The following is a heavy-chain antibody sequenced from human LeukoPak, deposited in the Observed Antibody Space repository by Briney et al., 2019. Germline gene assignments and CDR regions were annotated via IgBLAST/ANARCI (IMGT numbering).Heavy chain of an antibody. J-gene: IGHJ4*02. CDR3: ARDTYYYDSSGLTTIDY. V-gene: IGHV1-2*02. CDR2: INPNSGGT. CDR1: GYTFTGYY. D-gene: IGHD3-22*01. Sequence: ASVKVSCKASGYTFTGYYMHWVRQAPGQGLEWMGWINPNSGGTYYAQKFQGRVTMTSDTSISTAYMELSRLRSDNTAVYYCARDTYYYDSSGLTTIDYWGQGTLVTVSS.